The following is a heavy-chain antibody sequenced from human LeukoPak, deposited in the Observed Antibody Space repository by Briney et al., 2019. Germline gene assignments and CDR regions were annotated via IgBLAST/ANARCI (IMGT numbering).Heavy chain of an antibody. CDR3: ARVPNSYYYYYMDV. CDR1: GGSISSGGYY. D-gene: IGHD1-7*01. J-gene: IGHJ6*03. V-gene: IGHV4-30-2*01. CDR2: IYHSGST. Sequence: LSLTCTVSGGSISSGGYYWSWIRQPPGKGLEWIGYIYHSGSTYYNPSLKSRVTISVDRSKNQFSLKLSSVTAADTAVYYCARVPNSYYYYYMDVWGRGTTVTVSS.